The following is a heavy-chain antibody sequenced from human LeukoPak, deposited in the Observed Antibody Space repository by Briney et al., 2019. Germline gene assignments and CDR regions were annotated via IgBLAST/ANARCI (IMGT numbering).Heavy chain of an antibody. J-gene: IGHJ4*02. CDR3: AGDPYYDFWSGYATPFFDY. CDR1: GFTFSSYS. V-gene: IGHV3-48*01. D-gene: IGHD3-3*01. CDR2: ISSSSSTI. Sequence: PGGSLRLSCAASGFTFSSYSMNWVRQAPGKGLEWVSYISSSSSTIYYADSVKGRFTISRDNAKNSLYLQMNSLRAEDTAVYYCAGDPYYDFWSGYATPFFDYWGQGTLVTVSS.